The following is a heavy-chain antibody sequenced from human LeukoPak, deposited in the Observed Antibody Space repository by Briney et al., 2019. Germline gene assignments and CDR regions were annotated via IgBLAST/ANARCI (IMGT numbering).Heavy chain of an antibody. V-gene: IGHV4-39*07. D-gene: IGHD5-18*01. CDR2: IYYSGST. Sequence: SETLSLTCTVSGGSISSSSYYWGWIRQPPGKGLEWIGSIYYSGSTYYNPSLKSRVTISVDTSKNQFSLKLSSVTAADTAVYYCARDRYGYGPFDYWGQGTLVTVSS. CDR1: GGSISSSSYY. J-gene: IGHJ4*02. CDR3: ARDRYGYGPFDY.